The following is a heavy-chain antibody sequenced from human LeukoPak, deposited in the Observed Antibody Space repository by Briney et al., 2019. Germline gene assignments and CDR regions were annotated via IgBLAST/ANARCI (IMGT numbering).Heavy chain of an antibody. CDR1: GFTFSTYA. Sequence: PGGSLRLSCAASGFTFSTYAMTWARQAPGEGLEWVSGISGSGGSTYYTDSVKGRFTISRDNSKNTLHLQMSSLGAEDTALYYCVKDRCDRTTCPEVWGQGTLVTVSS. D-gene: IGHD2-2*01. V-gene: IGHV3-23*01. CDR2: ISGSGGST. CDR3: VKDRCDRTTCPEV. J-gene: IGHJ4*02.